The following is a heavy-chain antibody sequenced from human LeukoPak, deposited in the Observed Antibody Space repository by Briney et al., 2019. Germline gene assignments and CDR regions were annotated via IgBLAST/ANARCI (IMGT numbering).Heavy chain of an antibody. CDR3: ARDCSSTSCYTFGAFDI. CDR1: GGSVSSGSYY. D-gene: IGHD2-2*02. J-gene: IGHJ3*02. Sequence: PSETLSLTCTVSGGSVSSGSYYWSWIRQPPGKGPEWIGYIYYSGSTNYNPSLKSRVTISVDTSKNQFSLKLSSVTAADTAVYYCARDCSSTSCYTFGAFDIWGQGTMVTVSS. CDR2: IYYSGST. V-gene: IGHV4-61*01.